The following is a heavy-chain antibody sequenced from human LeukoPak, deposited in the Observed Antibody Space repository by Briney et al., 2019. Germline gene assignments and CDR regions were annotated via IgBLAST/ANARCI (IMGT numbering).Heavy chain of an antibody. CDR1: GFTFSNYG. CDR2: LWYDGANK. J-gene: IGHJ4*02. D-gene: IGHD1-1*01. V-gene: IGHV3-33*01. CDR3: ARDPSGSWNDVGTFDS. Sequence: GGSLRLSCAASGFTFSNYGMHWVRQAPGKGLEWVALLWYDGANKNYADSVKGRFTISRDNSKNTVYLQMTSLRAEDTALYYCARDPSGSWNDVGTFDSWGQGTLVTVSS.